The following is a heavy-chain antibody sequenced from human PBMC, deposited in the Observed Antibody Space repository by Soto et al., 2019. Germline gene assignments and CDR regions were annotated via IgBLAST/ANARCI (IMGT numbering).Heavy chain of an antibody. CDR2: INHSGST. D-gene: IGHD5-18*01. J-gene: IGHJ4*02. V-gene: IGHV4-34*01. CDR3: ASGTVDTAMVFDY. CDR1: GGSFSGYY. Sequence: PSETLSLTCAVYGGSFSGYYWSWIRQPPGKGLEWIGEINHSGSTNYNPSLKSRVTISVDTSKNQFSLKLSSVTAADTAVYYCASGTVDTAMVFDYWGQGTLITFSS.